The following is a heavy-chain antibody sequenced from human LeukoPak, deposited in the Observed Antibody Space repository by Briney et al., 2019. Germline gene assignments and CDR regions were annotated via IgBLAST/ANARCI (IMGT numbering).Heavy chain of an antibody. Sequence: PGGSLSLSCAASGFTFCSYAMSWVRQAPGEGLEWVSAISGSGGSTYYADSVKGRFTISRDNSKNTLYLQMNSLRAEDTAVYYCAKGAPLRYGSGTSQFDPWGQGTLVTVSS. D-gene: IGHD3-10*01. J-gene: IGHJ5*02. V-gene: IGHV3-23*01. CDR2: ISGSGGST. CDR1: GFTFCSYA. CDR3: AKGAPLRYGSGTSQFDP.